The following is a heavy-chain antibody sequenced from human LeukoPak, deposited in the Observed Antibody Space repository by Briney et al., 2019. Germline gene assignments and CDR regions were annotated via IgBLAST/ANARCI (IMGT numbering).Heavy chain of an antibody. D-gene: IGHD2-2*01. CDR3: ARTVDDCSSTSCYDWFDP. V-gene: IGHV3-21*01. CDR2: ISSSSYI. J-gene: IGHJ5*02. CDR1: GFTFSSYS. Sequence: PGGSLRLSCAASGFTFSSYSMNWVRQAPGKGLEWVSSISSSSYIYYADSVKGRFTISRDNAKNSLYLQMDSLRAEDTAVYYCARTVDDCSSTSCYDWFDPWGQGTLVTVSS.